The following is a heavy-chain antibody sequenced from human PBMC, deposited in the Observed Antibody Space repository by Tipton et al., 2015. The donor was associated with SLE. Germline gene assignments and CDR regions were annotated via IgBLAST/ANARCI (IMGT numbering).Heavy chain of an antibody. CDR2: IYYSGST. J-gene: IGHJ4*02. V-gene: IGHV4-59*04. Sequence: TLSLTCAVYGGSFSGYYWSWIRQPPGKGLEWIGYIYYSGSTYYNPSLKSRVTISVDTSKNQFSLKLSSVTAADTAVYYCASSGYSSSWSFDYWGQGTLVTVSS. CDR1: GGSFSGYY. D-gene: IGHD6-13*01. CDR3: ASSGYSSSWSFDY.